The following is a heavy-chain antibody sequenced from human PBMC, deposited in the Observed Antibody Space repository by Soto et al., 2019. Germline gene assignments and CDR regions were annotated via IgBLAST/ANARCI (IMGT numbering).Heavy chain of an antibody. CDR2: ITSKGDST. V-gene: IGHV3-64*01. D-gene: IGHD3-16*02. CDR1: GFTFSSYA. CDR3: ARAVTFGGVIVTTFDY. J-gene: IGHJ4*02. Sequence: GGSLRFSCAASGFTFSSYAMHWVRQAPGKGLEYVSAITSKGDSTYYANSVKGRFTISRDNSKNTLYLQMGSLRAEDMAVYYCARAVTFGGVIVTTFDYWGQGT.